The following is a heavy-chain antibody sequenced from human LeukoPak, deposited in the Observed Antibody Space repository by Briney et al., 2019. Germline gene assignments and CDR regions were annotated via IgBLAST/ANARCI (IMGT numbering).Heavy chain of an antibody. D-gene: IGHD2-2*01. CDR3: ARGAAYFIVVVPAARGYMDV. J-gene: IGHJ6*03. CDR2: INHSGST. V-gene: IGHV4-34*01. CDR1: GGSFSGYY. Sequence: SETLSLTCAVYGGSFSGYYWSWIRQPPGKGLEWIGEINHSGSTNYNPSLKSRVTISVDTSNNQFSLKLSSVTAADTAVYYCARGAAYFIVVVPAARGYMDVWGKGTTVTVSS.